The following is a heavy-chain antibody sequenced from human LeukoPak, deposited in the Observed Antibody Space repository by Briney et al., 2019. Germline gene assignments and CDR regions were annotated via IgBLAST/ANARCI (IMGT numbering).Heavy chain of an antibody. CDR2: IYYSGST. CDR1: GGSISSSSYY. CDR3: ARGPYGDYGDFDY. Sequence: SETLSLTCTVSGGSISSSSYYWGWIRQPPGKGLEWIGSIYYSGSTYYNPSLKSRVTISVDTSKNQFSLKLSSVTAADTAVYYCARGPYGDYGDFDYWGQGTLVTVSS. D-gene: IGHD4-17*01. V-gene: IGHV4-39*07. J-gene: IGHJ4*02.